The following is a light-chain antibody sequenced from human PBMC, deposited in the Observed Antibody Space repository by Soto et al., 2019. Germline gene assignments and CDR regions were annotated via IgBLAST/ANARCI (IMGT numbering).Light chain of an antibody. J-gene: IGLJ1*01. V-gene: IGLV2-14*01. Sequence: QSALTQPASVSGSPGQSITISCTGTRRDVGGYNYVSWYQQYPGKSPKLLIYEVTHRPSGVSNRFSGSKSGNTASPTISGLQAEDEADYYCSSYTISNTLPFVFGTGTKVTVL. CDR3: SSYTISNTLPFV. CDR2: EVT. CDR1: RRDVGGYNY.